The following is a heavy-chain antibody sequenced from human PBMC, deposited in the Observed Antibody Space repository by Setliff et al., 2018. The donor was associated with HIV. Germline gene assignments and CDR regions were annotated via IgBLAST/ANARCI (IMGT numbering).Heavy chain of an antibody. CDR3: TRRDVSPLWFGQFDY. Sequence: SETLSLTCDVSGFSMSNFYYWGWIRQPPGKGLEGIGGVYHRGETYYKPSLKGRVTISIDSSKSQISLNVTSVTAADTAVYYCTRRDVSPLWFGQFDYWGQGMLVTVSS. CDR1: GFSMSNFYY. D-gene: IGHD3-10*01. CDR2: VYHRGET. J-gene: IGHJ4*02. V-gene: IGHV4-38-2*01.